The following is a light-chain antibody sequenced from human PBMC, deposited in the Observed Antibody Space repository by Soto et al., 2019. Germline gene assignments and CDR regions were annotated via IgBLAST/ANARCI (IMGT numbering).Light chain of an antibody. J-gene: IGKJ2*01. CDR1: QSISSY. CDR2: AAS. CDR3: QQSYSTPYT. Sequence: DIQMTQSPSSLSASVGDRVTITCRASQSISSYLNWYQQKPGKAPKLLIYAASSLQSGVPSRFSGSESGTDFTLTISHLQPEDFATYYCQQSYSTPYTFGQGTKLEIK. V-gene: IGKV1-39*01.